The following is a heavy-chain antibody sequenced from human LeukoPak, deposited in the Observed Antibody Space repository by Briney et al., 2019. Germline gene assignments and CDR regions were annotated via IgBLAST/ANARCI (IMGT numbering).Heavy chain of an antibody. CDR2: ISYDGSTK. J-gene: IGHJ4*02. CDR1: GFTFGNYA. D-gene: IGHD4-17*01. V-gene: IGHV3-30-3*01. Sequence: GGSLRLSCTASGFTFGNYAIHWVRQAPGKGLEWVAIISYDGSTKYYADSMKGRFTISRDNSKNTLYLQMDSLRVEDTAVYYCATQSYGDYAGYWGQGTLVTVSS. CDR3: ATQSYGDYAGY.